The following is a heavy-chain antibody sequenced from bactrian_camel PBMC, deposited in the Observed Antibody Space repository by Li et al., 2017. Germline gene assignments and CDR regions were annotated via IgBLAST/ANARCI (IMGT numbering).Heavy chain of an antibody. J-gene: IGHJ4*01. CDR2: IDSDGRT. Sequence: VQLVESGGGSVQAGGPLRLSCSASGFTFSTHIMTWVRQVPGNEREPLASIDSDGRTSVADSVKGRFTISQNGAKNTLYLQMDSLKSKDTAVYYCAADPSRELWVGYPPYKYWGQGTQVTVS. CDR3: AADPSRELWVGYPPYKY. V-gene: IGHV3S67*01. CDR1: GFTFSTHI. D-gene: IGHD5*01.